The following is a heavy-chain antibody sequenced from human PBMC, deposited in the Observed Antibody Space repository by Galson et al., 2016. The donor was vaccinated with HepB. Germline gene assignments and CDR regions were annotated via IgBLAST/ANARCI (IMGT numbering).Heavy chain of an antibody. J-gene: IGHJ6*02. CDR3: ARDIVLMVFSADYYYYGMDV. CDR2: ISGYNGNT. D-gene: IGHD2-8*01. CDR1: GYTFTSYG. Sequence: SVKVSCKASGYTFTSYGISWVRLAPGQGLEWMGWISGYNGNTNYARKFQGRVTLTTNTSTSTAYMELRSLRSDETAVYYCARDIVLMVFSADYYYYGMDVWGQGTTVTVSS. V-gene: IGHV1-18*01.